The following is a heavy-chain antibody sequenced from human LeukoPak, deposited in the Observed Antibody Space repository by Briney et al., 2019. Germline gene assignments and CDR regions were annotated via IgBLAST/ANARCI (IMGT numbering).Heavy chain of an antibody. CDR1: GFTFSSYW. V-gene: IGHV3-74*01. D-gene: IGHD2-15*01. J-gene: IGHJ6*02. CDR2: INSDGSST. CDR3: AREGCSGGSCYSDYYGMDV. Sequence: GGSLRLSCAASGFTFSSYWMHWVRQAPGKELVWVSRINSDGSSTSYADSVKGRFTISRDNAKNTLYLQMNSLRAEDTAVYYCAREGCSGGSCYSDYYGMDVWGQGTTVTVSS.